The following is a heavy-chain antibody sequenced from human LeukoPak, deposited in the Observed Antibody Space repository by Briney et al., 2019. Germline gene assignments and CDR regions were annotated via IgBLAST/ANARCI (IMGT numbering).Heavy chain of an antibody. CDR3: ARVTTTRNRDGYNTFDP. D-gene: IGHD5-24*01. Sequence: ASVKVSCKASGNTFTGYYMHWVRQAPGQGLEWMGRINPNSGGTNYAQKFQGRVTMTRDTSISTAYMELSRLRSDDTAVYYCARVTTTRNRDGYNTFDPWGQGTLVTVSS. CDR2: INPNSGGT. V-gene: IGHV1-2*06. CDR1: GNTFTGYY. J-gene: IGHJ5*02.